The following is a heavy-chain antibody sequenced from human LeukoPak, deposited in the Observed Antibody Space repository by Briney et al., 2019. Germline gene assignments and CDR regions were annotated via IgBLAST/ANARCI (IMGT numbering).Heavy chain of an antibody. CDR3: ARKYSSGWYRSWFDP. J-gene: IGHJ5*02. Sequence: ASVKVSCKASGYTFTGYYMHWVRQAPGQGLEWMGWINPNSGGTNYAQKFQGWVTMTRDTSISTAYMELSRLRSDDTAVYYCARKYSSGWYRSWFDPWGQGTLVTVSS. CDR1: GYTFTGYY. D-gene: IGHD6-19*01. V-gene: IGHV1-2*04. CDR2: INPNSGGT.